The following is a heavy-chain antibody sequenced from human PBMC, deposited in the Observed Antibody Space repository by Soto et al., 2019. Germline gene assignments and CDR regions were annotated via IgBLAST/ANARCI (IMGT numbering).Heavy chain of an antibody. CDR2: IIPIFGTA. Sequence: SVKVSCKASGGTFSSYAISWVRQAPGQGLEWMGGIIPIFGTANYAQKFQGRVTITADKSTSTAYMELCSLRSEDTAVYYCARYSGTTGSFYYYYGMDVWGQGTTVTV. CDR3: ARYSGTTGSFYYYYGMDV. J-gene: IGHJ6*02. V-gene: IGHV1-69*06. D-gene: IGHD1-26*01. CDR1: GGTFSSYA.